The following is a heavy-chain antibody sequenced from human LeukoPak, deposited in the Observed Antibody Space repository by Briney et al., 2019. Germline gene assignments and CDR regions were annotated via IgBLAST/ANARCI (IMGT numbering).Heavy chain of an antibody. J-gene: IGHJ3*02. CDR1: GFTVSSNY. CDR3: ASPTSSGWYRDDAFDI. V-gene: IGHV3-66*02. CDR2: IYSGGST. Sequence: GGSLRLSCAASGFTVSSNYMSWVRQAPGKGLEWVSVIYSGGSTYYADSVEGRFTISRDNSKNTLYLQMNSLRAEDTAVYYCASPTSSGWYRDDAFDIWGQGTMVTVSS. D-gene: IGHD6-19*01.